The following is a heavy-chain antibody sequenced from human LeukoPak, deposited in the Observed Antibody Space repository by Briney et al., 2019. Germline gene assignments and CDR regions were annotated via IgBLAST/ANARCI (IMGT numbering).Heavy chain of an antibody. CDR2: INPNSGGT. V-gene: IGHV1-2*02. CDR3: ARDLKRGYSSGRYSWGTGSSNDY. J-gene: IGHJ4*02. CDR1: GYTFTGYY. D-gene: IGHD6-19*01. Sequence: ASVKVSCKASGYTFTGYYMHWVRQAPGQGLEWMGWINPNSGGTNYAQKFQGRVTMTRDTSISTAYMELSRLRSDDTAVYYCARDLKRGYSSGRYSWGTGSSNDYWAREPWSPSPQ.